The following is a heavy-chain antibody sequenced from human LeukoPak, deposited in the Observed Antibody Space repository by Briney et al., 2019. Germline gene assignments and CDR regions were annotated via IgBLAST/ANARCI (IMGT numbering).Heavy chain of an antibody. J-gene: IGHJ4*02. D-gene: IGHD3-16*02. Sequence: GGSLRLSCAASGFTFSCYGMHWVRQAPGKGLEWVAVIWYDGSNKYYADSVKGRFTISRDNSKNTLYLQMNSLRAEDTAVYYCAREGYDYVWGSYRTYYFDYWGQGTLVTVSS. V-gene: IGHV3-33*01. CDR2: IWYDGSNK. CDR1: GFTFSCYG. CDR3: AREGYDYVWGSYRTYYFDY.